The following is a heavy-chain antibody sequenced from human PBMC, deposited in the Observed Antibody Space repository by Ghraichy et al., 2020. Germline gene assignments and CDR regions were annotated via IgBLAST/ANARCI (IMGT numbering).Heavy chain of an antibody. CDR1: GFRFSAFG. Sequence: LSLTCAASGFRFSAFGMHWVRQAPGKGLQWVAAIWYDGSKEYYADSVRGRFTISRDNSKNTVSLQMNSLRADDTGVYYCATPTGDWSYWGQGTLVTVSS. CDR3: ATPTGDWSY. D-gene: IGHD7-27*01. CDR2: IWYDGSKE. J-gene: IGHJ4*02. V-gene: IGHV3-33*01.